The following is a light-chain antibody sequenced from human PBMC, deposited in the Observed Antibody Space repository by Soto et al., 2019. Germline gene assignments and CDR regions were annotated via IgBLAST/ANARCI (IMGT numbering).Light chain of an antibody. CDR1: SXDVGVYNY. Sequence: QSALTQPPSASGSPGQSVAISCTGTSXDVGVYNYVSWYQQHPGKAPKLMIYEVIKRPSGVPDRFSGSKSGNTASLTVPGLQVEDEAHFNRSSFAGSSTVFATGTK. V-gene: IGLV2-8*01. CDR2: EVI. CDR3: SSFAGSSTV. J-gene: IGLJ1*01.